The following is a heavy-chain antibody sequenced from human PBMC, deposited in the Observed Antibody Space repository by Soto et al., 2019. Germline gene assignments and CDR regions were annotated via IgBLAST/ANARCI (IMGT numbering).Heavy chain of an antibody. D-gene: IGHD3-22*01. V-gene: IGHV3-23*01. CDR1: GFTFSSYA. CDR3: ATPYYYDSSGYYPVYYYYGMDV. Sequence: GGSLRLSCAASGFTFSSYAMSWVRQAPGKGLEWVSAISGSGGSTYYADSVKGRFTISRDNSKNTLYLQMNSLRAEDTAVSYCATPYYYDSSGYYPVYYYYGMDVWGQGTTVTVSS. CDR2: ISGSGGST. J-gene: IGHJ6*02.